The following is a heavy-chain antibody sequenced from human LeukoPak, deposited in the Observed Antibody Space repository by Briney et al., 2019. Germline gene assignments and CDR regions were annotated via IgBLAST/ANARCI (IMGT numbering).Heavy chain of an antibody. CDR2: ISYDGSNK. CDR1: GFTFSSYA. Sequence: GRSLRLSCAASGFTFSSYAMHWVRQAPGKGLERVALISYDGSNKYYADSVKGRFTISRDNSKNTLYLQMNSLRAEDTAVYYCARGAYYYDSSAEGGAFDIWGQGTMVSVSS. D-gene: IGHD3-22*01. CDR3: ARGAYYYDSSAEGGAFDI. J-gene: IGHJ3*02. V-gene: IGHV3-30-3*01.